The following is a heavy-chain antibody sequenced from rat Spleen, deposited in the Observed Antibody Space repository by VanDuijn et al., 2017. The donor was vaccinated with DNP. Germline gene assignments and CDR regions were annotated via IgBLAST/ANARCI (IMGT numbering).Heavy chain of an antibody. V-gene: IGHV5-31*01. J-gene: IGHJ2*01. Sequence: EVQLVESGGGLVQPGRSMKLSCVASGFTFDNCWMTWIRQVPGKGLEWVAAITSSGGRTYFPDSVKGRFTISRDNAKSTLYLQMDSLRSEDTATYYCTRDLNHGYNYAFDYWGQGVMVTVSS. CDR2: ITSSGGRT. D-gene: IGHD1-4*01. CDR1: GFTFDNCW. CDR3: TRDLNHGYNYAFDY.